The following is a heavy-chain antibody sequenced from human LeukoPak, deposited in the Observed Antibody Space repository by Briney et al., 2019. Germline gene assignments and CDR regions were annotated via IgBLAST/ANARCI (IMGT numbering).Heavy chain of an antibody. Sequence: QPGGSLSLSCAASGFTFSSYAMSWVRQAPGKGLEWVSAISGSGGRTYYADSVKGRFTISRDNSKNTLYLQMNSLRAEDTAVYYCAKENQYYDFWSGYYNGAPFDYWGQGTLVTVSS. CDR2: ISGSGGRT. D-gene: IGHD3-3*01. V-gene: IGHV3-23*01. J-gene: IGHJ4*02. CDR1: GFTFSSYA. CDR3: AKENQYYDFWSGYYNGAPFDY.